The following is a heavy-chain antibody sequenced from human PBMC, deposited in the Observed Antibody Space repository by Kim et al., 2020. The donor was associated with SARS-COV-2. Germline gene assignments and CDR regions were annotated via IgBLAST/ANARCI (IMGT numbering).Heavy chain of an antibody. CDR2: INHSGST. J-gene: IGHJ4*02. V-gene: IGHV4-34*01. Sequence: SETLSLTCAVYGGSFSGYYWSWIRQPPGKGLEWIGEINHSGSTNYNPSLKSRVTISVDTSKNQLSLKLSSVTAADTTGYYCARSPIRNYFDYWRQGTLGT. CDR1: GGSFSGYY. CDR3: ARSPIRNYFDY.